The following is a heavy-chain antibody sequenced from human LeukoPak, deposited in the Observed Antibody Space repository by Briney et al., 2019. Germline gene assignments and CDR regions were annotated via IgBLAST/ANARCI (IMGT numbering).Heavy chain of an antibody. J-gene: IGHJ4*02. V-gene: IGHV3-66*01. CDR2: IYSGGST. Sequence: PGRSLRLSCAASGFTFSSYGMHWVCQAPGKGLEWVSVIYSGGSTYYADYVKGRFTISRDNSKNTLYLQMNSLRAEDTAVYYCARYLKGYDSSGFDYWGKGTLVTVSS. D-gene: IGHD3-22*01. CDR3: ARYLKGYDSSGFDY. CDR1: GFTFSSYG.